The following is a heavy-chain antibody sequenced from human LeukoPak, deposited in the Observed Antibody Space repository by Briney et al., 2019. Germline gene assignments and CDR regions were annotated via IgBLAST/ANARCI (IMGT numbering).Heavy chain of an antibody. CDR3: AQSPPSGGYYYYYGMDV. V-gene: IGHV1-69*01. J-gene: IGHJ6*02. Sequence: IFGTANYAQKFQGRVTITADESTSTAYMELSSLRSEDTAVYYCAQSPPSGGYYYYYGMDVWGQGTTVTVSS. CDR2: IFGTA. D-gene: IGHD6-25*01.